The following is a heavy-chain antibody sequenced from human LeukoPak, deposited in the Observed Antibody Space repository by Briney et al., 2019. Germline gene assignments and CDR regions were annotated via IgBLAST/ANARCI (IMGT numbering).Heavy chain of an antibody. J-gene: IGHJ6*03. V-gene: IGHV3-30*02. CDR1: GFTFSSYA. Sequence: GGSLRLSCAASGFTFSSYAMHWVRQAPGKGLQWVAFIRYDGSNEYYADSVKGRFTISRDNSKNTLYLQMNSLRAEDTAVYYCAKPEGYYYYMDVWGKGTTVTVSS. CDR2: IRYDGSNE. CDR3: AKPEGYYYYMDV.